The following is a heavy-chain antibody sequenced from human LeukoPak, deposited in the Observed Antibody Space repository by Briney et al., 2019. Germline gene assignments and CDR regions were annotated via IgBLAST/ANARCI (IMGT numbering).Heavy chain of an antibody. Sequence: GRSLRLSCAASGFTFSSYGMHWVRQAPGKGLEWLAVISNDGNNKYYADSVKGRFTISRDNSKNTLYLQMNSLRAEDTAVYYCAKRYSSSWNIDYWGQGTLVTVSS. CDR2: ISNDGNNK. J-gene: IGHJ4*02. CDR1: GFTFSSYG. V-gene: IGHV3-30*18. CDR3: AKRYSSSWNIDY. D-gene: IGHD6-13*01.